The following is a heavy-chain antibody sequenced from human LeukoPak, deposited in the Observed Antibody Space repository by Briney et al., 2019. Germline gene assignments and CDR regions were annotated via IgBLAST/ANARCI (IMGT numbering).Heavy chain of an antibody. Sequence: KPSETLSLTCAVSGYSISSGYYWGWIRQPPGKGLEWIGRIYHSGSTYYNPSLKSRVTISVDTSKNQFSLKLSSVTAADTAVYYCARSLYDRSGYYYVPGEVYLFDYWGQGTLVTVFS. CDR2: IYHSGST. CDR1: GYSISSGYY. V-gene: IGHV4-38-2*01. CDR3: ARSLYDRSGYYYVPGEVYLFDY. J-gene: IGHJ4*02. D-gene: IGHD3-22*01.